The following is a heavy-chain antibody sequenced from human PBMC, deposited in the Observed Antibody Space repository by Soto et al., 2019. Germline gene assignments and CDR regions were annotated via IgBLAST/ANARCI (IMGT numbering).Heavy chain of an antibody. CDR3: ARMLAVNYYYIYVDV. V-gene: IGHV2-26*01. D-gene: IGHD3-22*01. CDR2: ILSSDEK. J-gene: IGHJ6*03. CDR1: GFSLRNARMG. Sequence: QVTLKESGPVLVKPTETLTLTCTVSGFSLRNARMGVSWIRQPPGKALEWLAHILSSDEKSYNTSLKGRVTLSKDTSKSQVVLTMAYVDPVDTATYFCARMLAVNYYYIYVDVWGEGTTVTVSS.